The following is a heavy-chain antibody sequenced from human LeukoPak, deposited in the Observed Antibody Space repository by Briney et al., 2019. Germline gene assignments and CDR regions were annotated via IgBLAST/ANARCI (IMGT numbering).Heavy chain of an antibody. Sequence: PSETQSLTCTVSGGSISSYYWSWIRQPPGKGLEWIGYIYYSGSTNYNPSLKSRVTISVDTSKNQFSLKLSSVTAADTAVYYCVARMVWTHDFDCWGQGTLVTVSS. CDR3: VARMVWTHDFDC. CDR2: IYYSGST. CDR1: GGSISSYY. V-gene: IGHV4-59*01. D-gene: IGHD1-14*01. J-gene: IGHJ4*02.